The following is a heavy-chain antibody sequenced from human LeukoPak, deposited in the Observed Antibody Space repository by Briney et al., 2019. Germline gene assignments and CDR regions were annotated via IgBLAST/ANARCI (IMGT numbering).Heavy chain of an antibody. Sequence: GGSLRLSCAASGFTFSDYTMHWVRQAPGRGLDWVAIISFDGTTKCYAASVKGRFTISRDNSKNTLYLQMDSLRPEDTAVYYCARDKDNSRFFDYWGQGTQVTVSS. CDR3: ARDKDNSRFFDY. D-gene: IGHD6-13*01. V-gene: IGHV3-30*04. CDR1: GFTFSDYT. CDR2: ISFDGTTK. J-gene: IGHJ4*02.